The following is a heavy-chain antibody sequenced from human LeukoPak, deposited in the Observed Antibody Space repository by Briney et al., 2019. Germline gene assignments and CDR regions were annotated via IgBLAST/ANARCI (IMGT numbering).Heavy chain of an antibody. CDR1: GLTYHDYA. CDR3: AKDWCTNGVCYNRYFDY. Sequence: GRTLRLSCAASGLTYHDYAMHWVRQASAKGLECVSHNSGDGGSTYYADSVKDRFNISRDNSKNSLYLQMNSLRTEDTALYYCAKDWCTNGVCYNRYFDYWGQGTLVTASS. D-gene: IGHD2-8*01. V-gene: IGHV3-43*02. CDR2: NSGDGGST. J-gene: IGHJ4*02.